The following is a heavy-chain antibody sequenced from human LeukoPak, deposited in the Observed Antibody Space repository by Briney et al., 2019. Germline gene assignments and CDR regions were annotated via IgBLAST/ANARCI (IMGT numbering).Heavy chain of an antibody. CDR2: ISAYNGNT. CDR1: GYTFTSYG. CDR3: ARFYGSGSYRRVDY. J-gene: IGHJ4*02. Sequence: GASVKVSCKASGYTFTSYGISWVRHAPGQGVEWMGWISAYNGNTNYAQKLQGRVTMTTDTSTSTVYMELRSLRSDDTAVYHCARFYGSGSYRRVDYWGQGTLVTVSS. D-gene: IGHD3-10*01. V-gene: IGHV1-18*01.